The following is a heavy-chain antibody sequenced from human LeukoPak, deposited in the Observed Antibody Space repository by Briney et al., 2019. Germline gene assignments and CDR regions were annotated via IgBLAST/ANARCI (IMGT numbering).Heavy chain of an antibody. CDR3: ARDRSEMATILGPFDY. CDR1: GFTFSSYA. J-gene: IGHJ4*02. CDR2: ISGSGGST. V-gene: IGHV3-23*01. Sequence: GGSLRLSCAASGFTFSSYAMSWVRQAPGEGLEWVSAISGSGGSTYYADSVKGRFTISRDNSKNTLYLQMNSLRAEDTAVYYCARDRSEMATILGPFDYWGQGTLVTVSS. D-gene: IGHD5-24*01.